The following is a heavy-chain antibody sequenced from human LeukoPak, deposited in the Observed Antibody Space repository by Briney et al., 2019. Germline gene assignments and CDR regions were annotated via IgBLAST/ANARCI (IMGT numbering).Heavy chain of an antibody. CDR2: INHSGST. CDR3: ARGPGRREAFDI. Sequence: KPSETLSLTCAVYGGSFSGYYWSWIRQPPGKGLEWIGEINHSGSTNYNPSLKSRVTISVDTSKNQSSLKLSSVTAADTAVYYSARGPGRREAFDIWGQGTMVTVSS. CDR1: GGSFSGYY. J-gene: IGHJ3*02. V-gene: IGHV4-34*01.